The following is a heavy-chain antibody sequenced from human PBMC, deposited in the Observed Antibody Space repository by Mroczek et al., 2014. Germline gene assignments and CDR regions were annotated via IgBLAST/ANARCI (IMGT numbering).Heavy chain of an antibody. D-gene: IGHD3-10*01. CDR2: IYYSGST. Sequence: QVQLVESGPGLVKPSETLSLTCTVSGGSISSSSYYWGWIRQPPGKGLEWIGSIYYSGSTYYNPSLKSRVTISVDTSKNQFSLKLSSVTAADTAVYYCARRVRGVIPYYYYMDVWGKGTTVTVSS. CDR3: ARRVRGVIPYYYYMDV. CDR1: GGSISSSSYY. J-gene: IGHJ6*03. V-gene: IGHV4-39*01.